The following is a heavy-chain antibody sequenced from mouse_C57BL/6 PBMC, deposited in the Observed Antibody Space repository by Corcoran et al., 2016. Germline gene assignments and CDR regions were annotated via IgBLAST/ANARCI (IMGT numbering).Heavy chain of an antibody. CDR2: INTYSGVP. V-gene: IGHV9-3*01. CDR1: GYTFTTYG. J-gene: IGHJ4*01. D-gene: IGHD2-5*01. Sequence: QIQLVQSGPELKKPGETVKISCKASGYTFTTYGMSWVKQAPGKGLKWMGWINTYSGVPTYADDFKGRFAFSLETSASTAYLQINNLKNDDTATYFCARPHYTNCGDYWGQGTSVTVSS. CDR3: ARPHYTNCGDY.